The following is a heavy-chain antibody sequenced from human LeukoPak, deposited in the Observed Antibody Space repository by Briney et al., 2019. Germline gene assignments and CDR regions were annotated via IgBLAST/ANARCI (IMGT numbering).Heavy chain of an antibody. Sequence: GGSLRLSCAASGFTFSTYCMSWVRQAPGKGLEWVSSISSSSSYIYYADSVKGRFTISRDNAKNSLYLQMNSLRAEDTAVYYCARDRPLSGYDVPLDYWGQGTLVTVSS. CDR1: GFTFSTYC. D-gene: IGHD5-12*01. CDR2: ISSSSSYI. V-gene: IGHV3-21*01. CDR3: ARDRPLSGYDVPLDY. J-gene: IGHJ4*02.